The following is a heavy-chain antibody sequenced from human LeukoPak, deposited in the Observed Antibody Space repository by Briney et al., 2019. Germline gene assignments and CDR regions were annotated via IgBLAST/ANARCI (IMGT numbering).Heavy chain of an antibody. J-gene: IGHJ2*01. CDR1: GGTFSSYA. Sequence: SVKVSCKASGGTFSSYAISWVRQAPGQGLEWMGGIIPIFGTANYAQKFQGRVTITADKSTSTAYMELSSLRSEDTAVYYCARAPGYYDSSGYYNWYFDLWGRGTLVTVSS. CDR2: IIPIFGTA. D-gene: IGHD3-22*01. V-gene: IGHV1-69*06. CDR3: ARAPGYYDSSGYYNWYFDL.